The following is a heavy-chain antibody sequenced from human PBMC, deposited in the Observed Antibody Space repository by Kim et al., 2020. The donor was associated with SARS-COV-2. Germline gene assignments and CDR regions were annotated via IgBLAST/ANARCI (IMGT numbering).Heavy chain of an antibody. CDR1: GYTLSELF. CDR3: TTGLGYCSGGNCPSKGNWFDP. CDR2: FDPEDDET. V-gene: IGHV1-24*01. D-gene: IGHD2-15*01. Sequence: ASVKVSCKVSGYTLSELFMHWVRQAPGKGLEWIGGFDPEDDETIYAQKFQGRVTMTEDTSTDTAYMELSSLTSEDTAVYYCTTGLGYCSGGNCPSKGNWFDPWGQGTLVTVSS. J-gene: IGHJ5*02.